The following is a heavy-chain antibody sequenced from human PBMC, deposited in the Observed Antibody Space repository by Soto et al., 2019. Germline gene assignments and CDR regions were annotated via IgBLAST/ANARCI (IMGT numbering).Heavy chain of an antibody. Sequence: PGGSLRLSCAASGFTFDDYTMHWVRQAPGKGLEWVSLISWDGGSTYYADSVKGRFTISRDNSKNSLYLQMNSLRTEDTALYYCAKDSGYDRSVLGYYYYYGMDVWGQGTTVTVSS. CDR2: ISWDGGST. V-gene: IGHV3-43*01. CDR1: GFTFDDYT. CDR3: AKDSGYDRSVLGYYYYYGMDV. J-gene: IGHJ6*02. D-gene: IGHD5-12*01.